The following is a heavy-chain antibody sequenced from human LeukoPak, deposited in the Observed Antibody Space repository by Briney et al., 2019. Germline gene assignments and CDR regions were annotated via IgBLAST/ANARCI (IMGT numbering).Heavy chain of an antibody. CDR1: GYTFTGVY. CDR2: INPQSGAT. CDR3: ARGGDDSGLYFAY. Sequence: ASVKVSCKASGYTFTGVYIRWVRQAPGQGLEWMAWINPQSGATNYAQKFRGRVTMTRDVSISTAYMEVTSLTFDDTAGYYCARGGDDSGLYFAYWGQGTLVTVSS. J-gene: IGHJ4*02. V-gene: IGHV1-2*02. D-gene: IGHD2-15*01.